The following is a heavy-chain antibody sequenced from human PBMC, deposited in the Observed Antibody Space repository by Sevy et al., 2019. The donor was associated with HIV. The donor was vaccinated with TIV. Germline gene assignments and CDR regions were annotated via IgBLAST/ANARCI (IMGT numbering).Heavy chain of an antibody. CDR2: IRSKAYGGTT. J-gene: IGHJ4*02. Sequence: GGSLGLSCTASGFIFGDFAMSWFRQAPGKGLEWVGFIRSKAYGGTTEYAASVRGRFTISRDDSKRIADLQMNSLKTEDTAVYYCTRGGAYSSGWSYFDYWGQGTLVTVSS. CDR1: GFIFGDFA. V-gene: IGHV3-49*03. CDR3: TRGGAYSSGWSYFDY. D-gene: IGHD6-19*01.